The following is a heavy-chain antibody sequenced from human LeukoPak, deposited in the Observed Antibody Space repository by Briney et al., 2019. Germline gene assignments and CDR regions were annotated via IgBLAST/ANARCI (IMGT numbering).Heavy chain of an antibody. CDR3: AISQGTHGDNDNDF. D-gene: IGHD4-17*01. V-gene: IGHV1-69*13. Sequence: ASVKVPCKASGGTFRSFAINWVRQAPGKGLEWMGGIIPMINTPKYAQRFQGRVSITADESTSTGYMEVSSLRSEDTAVYYCAISQGTHGDNDNDFWGQGTLVTVSS. J-gene: IGHJ4*02. CDR2: IIPMINTP. CDR1: GGTFRSFA.